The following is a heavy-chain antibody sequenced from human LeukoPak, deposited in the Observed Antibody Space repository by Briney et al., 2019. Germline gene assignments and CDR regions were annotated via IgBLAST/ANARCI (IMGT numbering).Heavy chain of an antibody. Sequence: SDTLSLTCAVSGCSFSSSNRRRLVRQPPQKGVEWIGKIYHSGSTNYNPSLKSRVTISGDKSKNQFSLELSWVTSADTAVYYCARELGHCSAGRCYDWFDPWGQGTLLTVPS. V-gene: IGHV4-4*02. J-gene: IGHJ5*02. D-gene: IGHD2-15*01. CDR3: ARELGHCSAGRCYDWFDP. CDR2: IYHSGST. CDR1: GCSFSSSNR.